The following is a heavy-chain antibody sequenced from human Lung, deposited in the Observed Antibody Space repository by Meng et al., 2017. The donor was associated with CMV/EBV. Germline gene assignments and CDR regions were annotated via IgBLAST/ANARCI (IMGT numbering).Heavy chain of an antibody. V-gene: IGHV4-59*01. CDR1: GGSISSYY. Sequence: SETLSLTCTVSGGSISSYYWSWIRQPPGKGLEWIGYIYYSGSTNYNPSLKSRVTISVDTSKNQFSLKLSSVTAADTAVYYCARDSRSGLEYFQHWGQGPLVTVSS. D-gene: IGHD1-14*01. J-gene: IGHJ1*01. CDR3: ARDSRSGLEYFQH. CDR2: IYYSGST.